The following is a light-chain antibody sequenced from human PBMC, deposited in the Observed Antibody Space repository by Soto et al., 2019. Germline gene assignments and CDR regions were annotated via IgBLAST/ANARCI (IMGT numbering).Light chain of an antibody. Sequence: QSVLTQPASMSGSPGQSITISCTGTNSDVGHYNYVSWYQQHPGKAPKLMIFEVSNRPSGISNRFSGSKSGNTASLTISGLQAEDEADYYCSSYTSSSTYVFGTGTKLTVL. CDR1: NSDVGHYNY. J-gene: IGLJ1*01. V-gene: IGLV2-14*01. CDR2: EVS. CDR3: SSYTSSSTYV.